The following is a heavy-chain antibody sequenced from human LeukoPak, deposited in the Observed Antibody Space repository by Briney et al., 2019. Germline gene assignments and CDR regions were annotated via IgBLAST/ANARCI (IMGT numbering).Heavy chain of an antibody. D-gene: IGHD2-21*01. Sequence: PSETLSLTCTVSGASISSYCWSWVRQSPGKGLEWIAYIYTNGRSDYNPSLKSRVTMSLDTSKNQLSMELRFLTAADTAEYYCATSHEAKATPYDLWGQGTLVNVSS. CDR1: GASISSYC. J-gene: IGHJ4*02. CDR3: ATSHEAKATPYDL. CDR2: IYTNGRS. V-gene: IGHV4-4*09.